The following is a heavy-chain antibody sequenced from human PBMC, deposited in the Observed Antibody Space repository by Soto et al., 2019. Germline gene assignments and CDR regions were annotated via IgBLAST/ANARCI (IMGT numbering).Heavy chain of an antibody. CDR2: ISAYNGNR. J-gene: IGHJ3*02. V-gene: IGHV1-18*01. Sequence: QGHLLQSGDEVKTPRASVRVSCRASGYPFTSYGISWVRQAPGQGLEWVAWISAYNGNRDTAQKFQGRVTMTLDTSTDTAHMELGDLTSADTGVYYCARGRIVASIHDAFEIWGQGTKVTVSS. CDR3: ARGRIVASIHDAFEI. CDR1: GYPFTSYG. D-gene: IGHD5-12*01.